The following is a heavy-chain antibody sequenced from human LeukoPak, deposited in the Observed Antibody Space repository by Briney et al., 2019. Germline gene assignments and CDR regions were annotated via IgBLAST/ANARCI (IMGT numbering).Heavy chain of an antibody. V-gene: IGHV4-4*02. CDR3: ARGTTRNYGDFDY. CDR2: VHHTGRT. Sequence: SETLSLTCVVSGGSISDSFEHYWSWVRQPPGKGFEWIAEVHHTGRTIYSPSFARRVTISADTSKNQVSLKLTSVTAADTAVYFCARGTTRNYGDFDYWGQGTLVTVSS. CDR1: GGSISDSFEHY. J-gene: IGHJ4*02. D-gene: IGHD2/OR15-2a*01.